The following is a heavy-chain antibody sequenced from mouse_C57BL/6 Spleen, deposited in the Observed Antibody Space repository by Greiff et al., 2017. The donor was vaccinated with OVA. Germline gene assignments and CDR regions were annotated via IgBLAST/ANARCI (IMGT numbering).Heavy chain of an antibody. CDR1: GFTFSSYA. V-gene: IGHV5-4*01. CDR3: ARDLWYFDV. Sequence: EVQLKESGGGLVKPGGSLKLSCAASGFTFSSYAMSWVRQTPEKRLEWVATISDGGSYTYYPDNVKGRFTISRDNAKNNLYLQMSHLKSEDTAMYYCARDLWYFDVWGTGTTVTVSS. J-gene: IGHJ1*03. CDR2: ISDGGSYT.